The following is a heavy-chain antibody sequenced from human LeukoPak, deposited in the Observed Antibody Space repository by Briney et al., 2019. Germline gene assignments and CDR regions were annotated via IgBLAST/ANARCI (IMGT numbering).Heavy chain of an antibody. CDR3: ARGGYYYDSSGFDAFDI. D-gene: IGHD3-22*01. Sequence: GGSLRLSCAASGFTFSSYAMHWVRQAPGKGLEWVAVISYDGSNKYYADSVKGRFTISRDNSKNTLYLQMNSLRAEDTAVYYCARGGYYYDSSGFDAFDIWGQGTMVIVSS. J-gene: IGHJ3*02. CDR2: ISYDGSNK. CDR1: GFTFSSYA. V-gene: IGHV3-30*04.